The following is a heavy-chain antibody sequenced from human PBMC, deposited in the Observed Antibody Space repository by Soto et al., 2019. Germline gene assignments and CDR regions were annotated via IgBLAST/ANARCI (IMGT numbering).Heavy chain of an antibody. V-gene: IGHV1-69*06. D-gene: IGHD3-10*01. CDR3: ARDTMVRGVTSS. CDR1: GGTFSSYA. J-gene: IGHJ4*02. CDR2: IIPIFGTA. Sequence: SVKVSCKASGGTFSSYAISWVRQAPGQGLEWMGGIIPIFGTADYAQKFQGRVTITADKSTSTAYMELSSLRSEDTAVYYCARDTMVRGVTSSWGQGTLVTVSS.